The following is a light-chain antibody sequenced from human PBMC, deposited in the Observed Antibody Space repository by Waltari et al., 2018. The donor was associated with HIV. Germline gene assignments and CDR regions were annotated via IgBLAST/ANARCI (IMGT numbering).Light chain of an antibody. CDR3: QSADSSGGFRV. V-gene: IGLV3-25*03. CDR2: KDT. Sequence: SYELTQPPSVSVSPGQTATITCSGDSLSGQYAYWYQQRPGQAPVAIINKDTARPAGSPGRFPGSSAGKTVTLIISEAQTEDEADYYGQSADSSGGFRVFGGGTRLSVL. J-gene: IGLJ3*02. CDR1: SLSGQY.